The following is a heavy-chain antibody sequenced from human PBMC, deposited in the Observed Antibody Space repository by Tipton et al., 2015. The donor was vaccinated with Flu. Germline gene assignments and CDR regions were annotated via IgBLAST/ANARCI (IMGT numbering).Heavy chain of an antibody. D-gene: IGHD3-10*01. CDR2: INPNSGGT. J-gene: IGHJ4*02. CDR1: GYTFTGYY. Sequence: QVQLVQSGAEVKKPGASVKVSCKASGYTFTGYYMHWVRQAPGQGLEWMGWINPNSGGTNYAQKFQGRVTMTRDTSISTAYMELSRLRSDDTAVYYCARGAYYYGSGSYYRFDYWGQGTLVTVSS. V-gene: IGHV1-2*02. CDR3: ARGAYYYGSGSYYRFDY.